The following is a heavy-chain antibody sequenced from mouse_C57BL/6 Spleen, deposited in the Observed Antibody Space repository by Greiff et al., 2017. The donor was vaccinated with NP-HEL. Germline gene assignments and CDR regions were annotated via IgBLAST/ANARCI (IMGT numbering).Heavy chain of an antibody. CDR3: ARGGNLYYYAMDY. J-gene: IGHJ4*01. CDR1: GYTFTDYN. Sequence: VQLKESGPELVKPGASVKIPCKASGYTFTDYNMDWVKQSHGKSLEWIGDINPNNGGTIYNQKFKGKATLTVAKSSSTAYMELRSLTSEDTAVYYCARGGNLYYYAMDYWGQGTSVTVSS. CDR2: INPNNGGT. V-gene: IGHV1-18*01. D-gene: IGHD2-1*01.